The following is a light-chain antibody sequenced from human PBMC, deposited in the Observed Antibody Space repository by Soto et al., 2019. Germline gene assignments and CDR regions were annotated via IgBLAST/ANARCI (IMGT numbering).Light chain of an antibody. CDR1: QSVCSN. V-gene: IGKV3-15*01. CDR2: GAS. Sequence: DIVIPQSPATLSVSPGERATLSCRASQSVCSNFACYQQNPGQDPRLLIYGASTRATGIPARFSGGGSGTEFTLTLSSLQSEDFAVYYCQQYNNSPPFTFGPGTKVDIK. CDR3: QQYNNSPPFT. J-gene: IGKJ3*01.